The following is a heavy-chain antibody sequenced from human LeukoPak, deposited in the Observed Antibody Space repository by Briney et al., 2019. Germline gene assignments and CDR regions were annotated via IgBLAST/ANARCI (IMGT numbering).Heavy chain of an antibody. D-gene: IGHD3-10*01. CDR1: GVSISSSNSY. CDR3: ARDLKRYYYGSGSYYNVIDY. CDR2: IYYSGNT. Sequence: SETLSLTCTVSGVSISSSNSYWGWIRQPPGKGLEWIGSIYYSGNTYYNASLKSQVSISIDTSKNQFSLQLNSVTPEDTAVYYCARDLKRYYYGSGSYYNVIDYWGQGTLVTVSS. J-gene: IGHJ4*02. V-gene: IGHV4-39*02.